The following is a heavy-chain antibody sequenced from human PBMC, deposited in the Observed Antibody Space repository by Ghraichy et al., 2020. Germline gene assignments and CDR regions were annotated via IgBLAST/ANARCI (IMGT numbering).Heavy chain of an antibody. V-gene: IGHV3-11*01. J-gene: IGHJ3*02. D-gene: IGHD2-15*01. Sequence: LSLTCAASGFTFSDYYMSWIRQAPGKGLEWVSYISSSGSTIYYADSVKGRFTISRDNAKNSLYLQMNSLRAEDTAVYYCARDRAGWGYCSGGSCYSKGDAFDIWGQGTMVTVSA. CDR2: ISSSGSTI. CDR1: GFTFSDYY. CDR3: ARDRAGWGYCSGGSCYSKGDAFDI.